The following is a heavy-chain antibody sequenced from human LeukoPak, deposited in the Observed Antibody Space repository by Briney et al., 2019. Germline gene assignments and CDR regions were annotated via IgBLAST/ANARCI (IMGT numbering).Heavy chain of an antibody. V-gene: IGHV4-59*01. CDR2: ISYSGST. D-gene: IGHD3-10*01. CDR3: ARGRLGGSGSYYNVLDY. J-gene: IGHJ4*02. CDR1: GGSISSYY. Sequence: PSETLSLTCTVSGGSISSYYWTWIRQPPGKGLEWIGYISYSGSTNYNPSLKSRVTISVDTSRNQFSLKLSSVTAADTAVYYCARGRLGGSGSYYNVLDYWGQGTLVTVSS.